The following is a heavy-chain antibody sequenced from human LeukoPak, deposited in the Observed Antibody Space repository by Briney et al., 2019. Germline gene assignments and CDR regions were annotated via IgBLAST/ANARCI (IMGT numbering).Heavy chain of an antibody. CDR2: IYYSGST. CDR3: ARGYSSSSYYFDY. D-gene: IGHD6-13*01. CDR1: GGSISSSSYY. V-gene: IGHV4-61*05. J-gene: IGHJ4*02. Sequence: SETLSLTCTVSGGSISSSSYYWGWIRQPPGKELEWIGYIYYSGSTNYNPSLKSRVTISVDTSKSQFSLKLTSVTAADTAVYYCARGYSSSSYYFDYWGQGTLVTVSS.